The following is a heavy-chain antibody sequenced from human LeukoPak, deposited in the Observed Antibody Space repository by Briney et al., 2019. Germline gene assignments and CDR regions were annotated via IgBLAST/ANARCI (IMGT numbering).Heavy chain of an antibody. CDR1: GFTFSNYA. CDR2: ISYDGSKK. Sequence: AGRSLRLSCAASGFTFSNYAMHWVRKAPGKGLEWVAVISYDGSKKDYADSEKGRFTISRDNSKNTLYLQMNSLRAEDTAIYYCARGAHKRDDYGGFFDYWGQGTLVTVSS. V-gene: IGHV3-30*04. CDR3: ARGAHKRDDYGGFFDY. J-gene: IGHJ4*02. D-gene: IGHD4-23*01.